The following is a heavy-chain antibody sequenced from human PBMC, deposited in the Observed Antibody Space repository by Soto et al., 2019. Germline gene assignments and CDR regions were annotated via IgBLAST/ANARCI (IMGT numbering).Heavy chain of an antibody. CDR1: GGSISSGDYY. Sequence: QVQLQESGPGLVKPSQTLSLTCTVSGGSISSGDYYWSWIRQPPGKGLEWLGYIYYSGSTYYNPSLKSRVTISGDTSKNQFSLKLRSVSAADTAVYYGARGGVRYDFWSGYYGDRNYYYGMDVWGQGTTVTVSS. V-gene: IGHV4-30-4*01. D-gene: IGHD3-3*01. CDR3: ARGGVRYDFWSGYYGDRNYYYGMDV. J-gene: IGHJ6*02. CDR2: IYYSGST.